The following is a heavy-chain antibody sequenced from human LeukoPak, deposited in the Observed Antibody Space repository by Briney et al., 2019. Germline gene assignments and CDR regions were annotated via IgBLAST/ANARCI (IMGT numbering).Heavy chain of an antibody. CDR2: VYNTGST. V-gene: IGHV4-59*01. CDR3: AREGLAITFWDWFDP. CDR1: GGSISSYC. D-gene: IGHD3-16*01. J-gene: IGHJ5*02. Sequence: SETLSLTCTVSGGSISSYCWSWIRQPPGPGLEWIGYVYNTGSTNYNPSLNSRVTISVEPTNNPFDVKLSSVSAAGSAVYYCAREGLAITFWDWFDPWGQGTLVTVSS.